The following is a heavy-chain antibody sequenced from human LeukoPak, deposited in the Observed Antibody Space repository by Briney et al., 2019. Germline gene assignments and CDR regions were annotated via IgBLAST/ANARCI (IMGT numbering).Heavy chain of an antibody. CDR2: INSDGTT. CDR3: TRDSTTWARSGY. Sequence: GGSLRLSCAVSGVTVSSNYMGWVRQAPGKGLEWISVINSDGTTYYADSVKGRFTASRDPSKNTLSLQMSSLRVEDTAIYHCTRDSTTWARSGYWGQGALVTVSS. J-gene: IGHJ4*02. D-gene: IGHD2/OR15-2a*01. CDR1: GVTVSSNY. V-gene: IGHV3-66*01.